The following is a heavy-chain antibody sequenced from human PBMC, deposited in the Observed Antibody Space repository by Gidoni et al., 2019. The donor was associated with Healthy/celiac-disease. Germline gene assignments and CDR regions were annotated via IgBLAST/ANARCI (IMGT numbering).Heavy chain of an antibody. CDR3: ARSRDDAFDI. CDR1: GFTFSSYD. Sequence: EVQLVESGGCFVQHGGALRLSVAAAGFTFSSYDLHWVRQATGKGLELVSAIGTAGDTYYPGSVQGRFTISRENAKNSLYLQMNSLRAGDPAVYYCARSRDDAFDIWGQGTMVTVSS. CDR2: IGTAGDT. V-gene: IGHV3-13*01. D-gene: IGHD3-10*01. J-gene: IGHJ3*02.